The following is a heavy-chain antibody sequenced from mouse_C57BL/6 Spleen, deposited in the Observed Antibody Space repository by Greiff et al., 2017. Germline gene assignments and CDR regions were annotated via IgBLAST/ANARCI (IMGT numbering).Heavy chain of an antibody. J-gene: IGHJ4*01. V-gene: IGHV1-72*01. CDR1: GYTFTSYW. D-gene: IGHD1-1*01. CDR2: IDPNSGGT. CDR3: ARTQAIYYYGSSHGDYAMDY. Sequence: QVQLQQPGAELVKPGASVKLSCKASGYTFTSYWMHWVKQRPGRGLEWIGRIDPNSGGTKYNEKFKSKATLTVDKPSSTAYMQLSSLTSEDSAVYYGARTQAIYYYGSSHGDYAMDYWGQGTSVTVSS.